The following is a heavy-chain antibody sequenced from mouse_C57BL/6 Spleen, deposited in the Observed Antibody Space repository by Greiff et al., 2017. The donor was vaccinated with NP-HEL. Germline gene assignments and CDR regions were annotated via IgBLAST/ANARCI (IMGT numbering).Heavy chain of an antibody. CDR1: GFTFSDYG. CDR2: ISSGSSTI. CDR3: ARQGLGRGFAY. J-gene: IGHJ3*01. D-gene: IGHD3-3*01. V-gene: IGHV5-17*01. Sequence: EVQLVESGGGLVKPGGSLKLSCAASGFTFSDYGMHWVRQAPEKGLEWVAYISSGSSTIYYADTVKGRFTISRDNAKNNLFLQMTSLRSEDTAMYYCARQGLGRGFAYWGQGTLVTVSA.